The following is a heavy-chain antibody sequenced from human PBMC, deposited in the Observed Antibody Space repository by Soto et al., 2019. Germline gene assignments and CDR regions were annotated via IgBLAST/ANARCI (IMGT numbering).Heavy chain of an antibody. CDR2: ISYDGSDK. CDR1: GLTFSMYA. J-gene: IGHJ4*02. V-gene: IGHV3-30-3*01. CDR3: AVDTLANLDS. Sequence: PGGSLRLSCAASGLTFSMYAMHWVRQAPDKGLEWVAVISYDGSDKYYADSVKGRFTISRDNSKNTLYLQVNSLRDEDTAVYYCAVDTLANLDSWGQGSLVTVSS. D-gene: IGHD2-15*01.